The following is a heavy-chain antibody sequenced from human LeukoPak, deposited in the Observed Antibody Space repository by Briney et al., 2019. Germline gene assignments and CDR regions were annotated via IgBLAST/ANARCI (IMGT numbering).Heavy chain of an antibody. J-gene: IGHJ4*02. V-gene: IGHV3-30-3*01. CDR3: AQTTTPHYYGSGSYALGY. CDR2: MSYDGSNK. Sequence: GGSLRLSCAASGFTFSTYAMHWVRQGPGKGLEWVAVMSYDGSNKYYADSVKGRFTISRDNSKNTLYLQMSSLSAEDTAVYYCAQTTTPHYYGSGSYALGYWGQGTLVTVPS. D-gene: IGHD3-10*01. CDR1: GFTFSTYA.